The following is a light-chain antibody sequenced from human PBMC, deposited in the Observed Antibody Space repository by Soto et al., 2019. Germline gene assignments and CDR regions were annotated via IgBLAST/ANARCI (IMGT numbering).Light chain of an antibody. Sequence: NFMLTQPHSVSESPGKTVIISCTRRSGSIASNYVQWYQQRQGNSPTTVIYEDNQRPSGVPDRFSGSIDSSSNSASLTISGLETEDGADYYCQSYDATNQVFGGGTKLTVL. CDR1: SGSIASNY. V-gene: IGLV6-57*01. J-gene: IGLJ2*01. CDR2: EDN. CDR3: QSYDATNQV.